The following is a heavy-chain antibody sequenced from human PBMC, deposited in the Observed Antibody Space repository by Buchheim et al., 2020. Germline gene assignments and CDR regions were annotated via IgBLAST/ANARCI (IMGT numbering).Heavy chain of an antibody. J-gene: IGHJ4*02. Sequence: QVQLVESGGGVVQPGRSLRLSCAASGFTFSTYGMHWVRQAPGKGLEWVAVISYDGTDKYYADSVKGRFTISRDNSTNTLYLQVNSLRAEDTAVYYCAKDLAARPQIDYWGQGTL. D-gene: IGHD6-6*01. V-gene: IGHV3-30*18. CDR3: AKDLAARPQIDY. CDR1: GFTFSTYG. CDR2: ISYDGTDK.